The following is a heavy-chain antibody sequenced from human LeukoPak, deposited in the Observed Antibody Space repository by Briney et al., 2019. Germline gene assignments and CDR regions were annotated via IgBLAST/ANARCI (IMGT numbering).Heavy chain of an antibody. CDR2: ISHDGSNK. J-gene: IGHJ4*02. CDR1: GFTLSSFA. CDR3: AKGTTGTPFDY. D-gene: IGHD1-1*01. Sequence: PGGSLRLSCTASGFTLSSFAMHWVRPAPGKGLEWVAVISHDGSNKNYADSVNGRFTISRDKSKNTLFLQMNSLRPEYTAVYYCAKGTTGTPFDYWGQGTLVVVSS. V-gene: IGHV3-30*18.